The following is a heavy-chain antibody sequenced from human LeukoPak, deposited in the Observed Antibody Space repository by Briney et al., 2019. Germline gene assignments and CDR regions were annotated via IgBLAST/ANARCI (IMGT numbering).Heavy chain of an antibody. CDR1: GDTFSKAW. J-gene: IGHJ4*02. CDR2: IKSKTEGGTT. D-gene: IGHD6-13*01. Sequence: GSLRFSCSASGDTFSKAWRTWGRQAPGKGLKWVGRIKSKTEGGTTDYTAPVKGRFIISRDDSKNTVYVQMNSLRTEDTAVYYCTTVKWGSSWYDDNWGQGTLVTVSS. V-gene: IGHV3-15*01. CDR3: TTVKWGSSWYDDN.